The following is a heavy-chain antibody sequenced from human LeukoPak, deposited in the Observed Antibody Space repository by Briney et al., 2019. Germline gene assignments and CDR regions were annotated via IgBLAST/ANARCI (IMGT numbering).Heavy chain of an antibody. CDR2: IIPIFGTA. V-gene: IGHV1-69*13. CDR3: ARPVGSKDAFDI. Sequence: SVKVSCKASGGTFSSYAISWVRQAHGQGLEWMGGIIPIFGTANYAQKFQGRVTITADESTSTAYMELSSLRSEDTAVYYCARPVGSKDAFDIWGKGTMVTVSS. D-gene: IGHD3-10*01. J-gene: IGHJ3*02. CDR1: GGTFSSYA.